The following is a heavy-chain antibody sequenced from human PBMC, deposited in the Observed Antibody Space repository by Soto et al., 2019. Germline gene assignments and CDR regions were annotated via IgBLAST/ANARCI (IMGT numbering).Heavy chain of an antibody. CDR3: ARGVLLGFNWFDT. D-gene: IGHD1-26*01. J-gene: IGHJ5*02. CDR2: INHSGST. CDR1: GGSFSGYY. V-gene: IGHV4-34*01. Sequence: SETLSLTCAVYGGSFSGYYWSWIRQPPGKGLEWIGEINHSGSTNYNPSLKSRATISVDTSKNQSSLKLSSVTAADTAVYYCARGVLLGFNWFDTWGQGTLVTVSS.